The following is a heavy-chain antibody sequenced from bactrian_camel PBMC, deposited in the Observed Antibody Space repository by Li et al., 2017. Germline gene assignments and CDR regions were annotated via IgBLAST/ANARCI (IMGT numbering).Heavy chain of an antibody. D-gene: IGHD1*01. CDR3: AVRPVNTRACVAGGRYEFGY. CDR1: GYTSSPYC. V-gene: IGHV3S55*01. J-gene: IGHJ4*01. Sequence: HVQLVESGGDSVQVGGSLRLSCAASGYTSSPYCMGWFRQAPGKEREGVAAIGMDGRTSAADSVKGRFTISKDNAKNTLYLQMDNLQPEDTAVYYCAVRPVNTRACVAGGRYEFGYWGQGTQVTVS. CDR2: IGMDGRT.